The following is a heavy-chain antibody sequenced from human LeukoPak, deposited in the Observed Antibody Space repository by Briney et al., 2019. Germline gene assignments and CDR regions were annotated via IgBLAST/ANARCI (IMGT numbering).Heavy chain of an antibody. J-gene: IGHJ4*02. Sequence: GGSLRLSRAASGFTFSSYGMHWVRQAPGKGLEWVAVVSHDGSNKYYADSVKGRFTISRDNSEKTLSLQMNSLRVEDTAVDYCTKEGYYGSGSFPDYWGQGTLVTVSS. CDR2: VSHDGSNK. CDR1: GFTFSSYG. CDR3: TKEGYYGSGSFPDY. V-gene: IGHV3-30*18. D-gene: IGHD3-10*01.